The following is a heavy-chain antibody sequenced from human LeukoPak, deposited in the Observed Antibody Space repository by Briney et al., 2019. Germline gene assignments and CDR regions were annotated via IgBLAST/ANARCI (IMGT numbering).Heavy chain of an antibody. Sequence: SETLSLTCAVYGGSFSGYYWSWIRQPPGKGLEWIGEINHSGSTNYNPSLKSRVTMSVDTSKNQFSLKLTSVTAADTAVYYCARDSGTTGEVKFDPWGQGTLVTVSS. CDR3: ARDSGTTGEVKFDP. D-gene: IGHD3-10*01. V-gene: IGHV4-34*01. CDR2: INHSGST. CDR1: GGSFSGYY. J-gene: IGHJ5*02.